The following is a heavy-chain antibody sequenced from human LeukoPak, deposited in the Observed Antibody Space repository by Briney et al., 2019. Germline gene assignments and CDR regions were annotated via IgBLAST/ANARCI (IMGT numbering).Heavy chain of an antibody. V-gene: IGHV3-23*01. J-gene: IGHJ5*02. CDR1: GFTFSNYA. Sequence: PGGSLRLSCAASGFTFSNYAMSWVRQAPGKGLEWVSAIVGSGGSTYYADSVKGRFTISRDNPKNTLYLQMNSLRAEDTAVYYCAKWGDYDILTGYYDSDHWGQGTLVTVSS. CDR3: AKWGDYDILTGYYDSDH. CDR2: IVGSGGST. D-gene: IGHD3-9*01.